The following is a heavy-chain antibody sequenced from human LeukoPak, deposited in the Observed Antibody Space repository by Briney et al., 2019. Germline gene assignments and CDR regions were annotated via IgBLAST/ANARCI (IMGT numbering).Heavy chain of an antibody. V-gene: IGHV3-7*01. CDR2: IKQDGSEK. CDR1: GFTFSSYS. CDR3: ARDHEGYCSGGSCSLFDY. J-gene: IGHJ4*02. Sequence: GGSLRLSCAASGFTFSSYSMNWVRQAPGKGLEWVANIKQDGSEKYYVGSVKGRFTISRDNAKNSLYLQMNSLRAEDTAVYYCARDHEGYCSGGSCSLFDYWGQGTLVTVSS. D-gene: IGHD2-15*01.